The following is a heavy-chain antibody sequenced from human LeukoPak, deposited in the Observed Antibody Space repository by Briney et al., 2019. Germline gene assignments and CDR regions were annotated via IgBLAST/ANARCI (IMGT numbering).Heavy chain of an antibody. CDR2: IYPGDSDT. J-gene: IGHJ3*02. Sequence: GESLKISCKGSGYSFTSYWIGWVRQMPGKGLEWMGIIYPGDSDTRYSPSFQGQVTISADKSISTAYLQWSSLKASDTAMYYCARRFRTMIVVVNDAFDIWGQGTMVTVSS. CDR3: ARRFRTMIVVVNDAFDI. D-gene: IGHD3-22*01. V-gene: IGHV5-51*01. CDR1: GYSFTSYW.